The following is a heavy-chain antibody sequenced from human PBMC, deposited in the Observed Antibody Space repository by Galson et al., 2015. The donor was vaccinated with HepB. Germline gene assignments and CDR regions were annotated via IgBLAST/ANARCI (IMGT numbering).Heavy chain of an antibody. V-gene: IGHV1-8*01. CDR3: ARGVRLAVLRYFDWKKYYFDY. J-gene: IGHJ4*02. CDR1: GYTFTSYD. Sequence: SVKVSCKASGYTFTSYDINWVRQATGQGLEWMGWMNPNSGNTGYAQKFQGRVTMTRNTSISTAYMELSSLRSEDTAVYYCARGVRLAVLRYFDWKKYYFDYWGQGTLVTVSS. CDR2: MNPNSGNT. D-gene: IGHD3-9*01.